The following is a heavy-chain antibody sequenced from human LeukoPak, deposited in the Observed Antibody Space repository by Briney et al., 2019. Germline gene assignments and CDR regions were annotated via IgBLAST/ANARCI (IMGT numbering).Heavy chain of an antibody. V-gene: IGHV1-69*13. CDR3: ATTQMDPWLVQPPYYYYGMDV. CDR2: IISIFGTA. Sequence: GASVKVSCKASGYTFTSYGISWVRQAPGQGLEWMGGIISIFGTANYAQKFQGRVTITADESTSTAYMELSSLRSEDTAVYYCATTQMDPWLVQPPYYYYGMDVWGQGTTVTVSS. CDR1: GYTFTSYG. D-gene: IGHD6-19*01. J-gene: IGHJ6*02.